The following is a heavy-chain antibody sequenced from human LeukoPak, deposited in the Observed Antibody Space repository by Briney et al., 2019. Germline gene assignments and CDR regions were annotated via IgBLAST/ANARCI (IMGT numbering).Heavy chain of an antibody. D-gene: IGHD2-2*02. CDR1: GFTFSNAW. Sequence: GGSLRLSCAASGFTFSNAWMSWVRLAPGKGLEWVGRIKGKTDGGTTDYAAPVKGRFTISRDDSKNTLYLQMNSLKTEDTAVYYCTTLDIVVVPAAIQHYYGMDVWGQGTTVTVSS. CDR2: IKGKTDGGTT. CDR3: TTLDIVVVPAAIQHYYGMDV. V-gene: IGHV3-15*01. J-gene: IGHJ6*02.